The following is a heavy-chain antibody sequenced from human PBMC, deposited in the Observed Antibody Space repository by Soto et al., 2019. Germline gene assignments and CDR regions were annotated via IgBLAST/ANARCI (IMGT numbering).Heavy chain of an antibody. CDR1: GGSFSGYY. Sequence: PSETLCLTCAVDGGSFSGYYWSWIRQPPGKGLEWIGEINHSGSTNYNPSLKSRVTISVDTSKNQFSLKLSSVTAADTAVYYCARGGTYTMVRGVIITQSYYYMDVWGKGTTVTVSS. V-gene: IGHV4-34*01. D-gene: IGHD3-10*01. J-gene: IGHJ6*03. CDR2: INHSGST. CDR3: ARGGTYTMVRGVIITQSYYYMDV.